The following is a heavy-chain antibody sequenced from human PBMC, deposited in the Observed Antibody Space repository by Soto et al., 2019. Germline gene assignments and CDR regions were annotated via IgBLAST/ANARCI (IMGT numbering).Heavy chain of an antibody. V-gene: IGHV4-30-4*01. CDR2: IYYSGST. Sequence: QVQLQESGPGLVKPSQTLSLTCTVSGGSISSGDYYWSWIRQPPGKGLEWIGYIYYSGSTYYNPSLKSLVTISVDTSKTQFSLKLSSVTAADTAVYYCARDVAGTTQGGTYYDYCGMDVWGQGTTVTVSS. CDR3: ARDVAGTTQGGTYYDYCGMDV. J-gene: IGHJ6*02. CDR1: GGSISSGDYY. D-gene: IGHD1-7*01.